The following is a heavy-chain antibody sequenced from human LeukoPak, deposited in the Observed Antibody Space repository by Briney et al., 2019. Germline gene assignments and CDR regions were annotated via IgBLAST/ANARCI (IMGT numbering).Heavy chain of an antibody. D-gene: IGHD3-10*01. V-gene: IGHV4-39*07. CDR2: IYYSGST. Sequence: PSETLSLTCTVSGGSISSSSYYWGWIRQPPGKGLEWIGSIYYSGSTYYNPSLKSRVTISVDTSKNQFSLKLSSVTAADTAVYYCARDSGGPEDYWGQGTLVTVSS. J-gene: IGHJ4*02. CDR1: GGSISSSSYY. CDR3: ARDSGGPEDY.